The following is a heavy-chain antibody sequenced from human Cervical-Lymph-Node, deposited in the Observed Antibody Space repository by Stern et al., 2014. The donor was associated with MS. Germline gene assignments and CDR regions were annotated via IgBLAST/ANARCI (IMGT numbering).Heavy chain of an antibody. J-gene: IGHJ1*01. D-gene: IGHD4-23*01. CDR1: EFPSGASA. V-gene: IGHV3-33*01. Sequence: VQLVESGGAVSHLGGPWGFPWAALEFPSGASACHWARRAPARGWGGRAFIWYDGSNRYYADSVKGRFTISRDNSKNTLYLQMNSLRAEDTAVYYCAREGGNTAEYFQHWGQGTLVTVSS. CDR3: AREGGNTAEYFQH. CDR2: IWYDGSNR.